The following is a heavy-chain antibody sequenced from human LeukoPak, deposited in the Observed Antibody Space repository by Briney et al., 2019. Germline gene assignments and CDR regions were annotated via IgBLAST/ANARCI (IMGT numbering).Heavy chain of an antibody. CDR2: IYYSGST. CDR1: GGSISSYY. CDR3: ARVLRDGKTATYWFDP. J-gene: IGHJ5*02. V-gene: IGHV4-59*06. D-gene: IGHD5-24*01. Sequence: PSETLSLTCTVSGGSISSYYWSWIRQPPGKGLEWIGYIYYSGSTYYNPSLKSRVTISVDTSKNQFSLKLSSVTAADTAVYYCARVLRDGKTATYWFDPWGQGTLVTVSS.